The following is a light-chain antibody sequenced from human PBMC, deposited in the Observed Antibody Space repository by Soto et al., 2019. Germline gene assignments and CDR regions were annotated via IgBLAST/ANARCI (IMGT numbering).Light chain of an antibody. Sequence: QSVLTQPPSVSAAPGQKVTISRSGSSSNIGSDYVSWYQQLPGTAPKLLIYENNKRPSGIPDRFSGSKSGTSATLGITGLQTGDEAEYYCGAWDRSLSGGVFGGGTKLTVL. CDR1: SSNIGSDY. J-gene: IGLJ2*01. V-gene: IGLV1-51*02. CDR3: GAWDRSLSGGV. CDR2: ENN.